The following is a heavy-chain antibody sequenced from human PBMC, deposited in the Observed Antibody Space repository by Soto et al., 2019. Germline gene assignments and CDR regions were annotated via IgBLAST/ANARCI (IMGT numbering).Heavy chain of an antibody. CDR3: ARGPHFGR. Sequence: QLQLQESGSGLVKPSQTLSLTCAVSGGSISSGGYSWTWIRQPPGKGLECIGYIYHSGSTYYHPSFKSRVTLSVDRSTNQFSLKLSSVTAADTAVYYCARGPHFGRWGQGTLVTVAS. CDR2: IYHSGST. V-gene: IGHV4-30-2*01. J-gene: IGHJ4*02. CDR1: GGSISSGGYS. D-gene: IGHD3-3*01.